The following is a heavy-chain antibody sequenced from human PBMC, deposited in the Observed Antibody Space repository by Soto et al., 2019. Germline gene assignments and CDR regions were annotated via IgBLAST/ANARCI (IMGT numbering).Heavy chain of an antibody. CDR2: INSDGSST. CDR3: AKGYDSRFDY. CDR1: GFSFSNCW. Sequence: GGSLRLSCAASGFSFSNCWMHWVRQAPGMGLVWVSHINSDGSSTTYADSVKGRFTISRDNAKNTLYLQMNSLRAEDTAVYYCAKGYDSRFDYWGQGTLVTVSS. D-gene: IGHD3-22*01. V-gene: IGHV3-74*01. J-gene: IGHJ4*02.